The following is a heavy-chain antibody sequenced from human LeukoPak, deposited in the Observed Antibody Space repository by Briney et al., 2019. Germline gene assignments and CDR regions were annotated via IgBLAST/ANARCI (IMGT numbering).Heavy chain of an antibody. V-gene: IGHV1-69*13. CDR2: IIPIFGTA. CDR1: GGTFSSYA. D-gene: IGHD4-11*01. Sequence: GASVKVSCKASGGTFSSYAISWGRQAPGQGLEGMGGIIPIFGTANYAQKFQGRVTITADESTSTAYMELSSLRSVDTAVYYCARGGTVTSPHSYYYYMDVWGKGTTVTVSS. CDR3: ARGGTVTSPHSYYYYMDV. J-gene: IGHJ6*03.